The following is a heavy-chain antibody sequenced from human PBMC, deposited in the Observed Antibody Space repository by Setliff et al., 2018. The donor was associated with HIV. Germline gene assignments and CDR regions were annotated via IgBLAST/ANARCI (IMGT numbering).Heavy chain of an antibody. V-gene: IGHV4-34*01. CDR3: ARDFNFWSGYYTQSWFDA. D-gene: IGHD3-3*01. CDR1: GGSFSGYY. CDR2: INHSGST. J-gene: IGHJ5*02. Sequence: SETLSLTCAVYGGSFSGYYWSWIRQPPGKGLEWIGEINHSGSTNYNPSLNSRVTMSVDTSKNQFSLKLSSVTAADTAVYYCARDFNFWSGYYTQSWFDAWGQGTLVTVSS.